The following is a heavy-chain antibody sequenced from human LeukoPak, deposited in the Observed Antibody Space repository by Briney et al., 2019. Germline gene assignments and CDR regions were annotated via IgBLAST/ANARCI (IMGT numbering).Heavy chain of an antibody. CDR3: AAGGIYSLLDY. J-gene: IGHJ4*02. CDR1: GDTLSELT. D-gene: IGHD3-10*01. Sequence: ASVKVSCKVSGDTLSELTMHWVRQAPGKGLEWMGGFDPGAGEILYAQQFQGRVTMTEDTSTDTAYMELTSLRSGDSGVYFCAAGGIYSLLDYWGQGTLVTVSS. CDR2: FDPGAGEI. V-gene: IGHV1-24*01.